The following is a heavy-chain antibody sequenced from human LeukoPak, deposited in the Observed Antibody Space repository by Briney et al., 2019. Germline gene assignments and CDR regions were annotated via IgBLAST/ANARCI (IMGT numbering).Heavy chain of an antibody. CDR1: GFNFRDAA. J-gene: IGHJ3*01. CDR2: ISFSGDNS. CDR3: AKDIQLST. V-gene: IGHV3-23*01. D-gene: IGHD5-24*01. Sequence: GGSLRLSCEASGFNFRDAAMTWVRQAPGKGLEWVSLISFSGDNSYYADSVKGRFTISRDNSKNTLSLQMNSLRVEDTAIYYCAKDIQLSTWGLGTMVTVSS.